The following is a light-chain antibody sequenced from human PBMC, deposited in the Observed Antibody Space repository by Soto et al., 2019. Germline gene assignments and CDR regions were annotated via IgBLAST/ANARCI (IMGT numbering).Light chain of an antibody. CDR2: GAS. CDR3: QQYYNWPRT. CDR1: QSVRSN. J-gene: IGKJ1*01. V-gene: IGKV3-15*01. Sequence: EIVMTQSPATLSVSPGEGVTLSCRAGQSVRSNLAWYQQKPGQAPRLLIYGASTRATGIPARFIGSGSGTEFTLSISSLQSEDFAVYYWQQYYNWPRTFGQGTKVE.